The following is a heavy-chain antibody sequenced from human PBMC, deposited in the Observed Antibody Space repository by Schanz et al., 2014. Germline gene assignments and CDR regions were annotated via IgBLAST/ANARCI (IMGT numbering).Heavy chain of an antibody. D-gene: IGHD1-1*01. Sequence: VRLVESGGGVVQPGRSLRLSCAASGFTLSSYGMHWVRQAPGKGLEWVANIKEDGSVKDYVDSVKGRFTISRDNAKNSLYLQMTSLRAEDTALYYCARDRRNADLDYWGQGTLVTVSS. CDR2: IKEDGSVK. CDR1: GFTLSSYG. V-gene: IGHV3-7*01. CDR3: ARDRRNADLDY. J-gene: IGHJ4*02.